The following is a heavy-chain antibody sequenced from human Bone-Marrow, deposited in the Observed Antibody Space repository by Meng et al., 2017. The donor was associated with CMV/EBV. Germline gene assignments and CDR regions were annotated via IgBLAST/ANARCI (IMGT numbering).Heavy chain of an antibody. V-gene: IGHV3-30*04. CDR3: ARGSVRYCSSTSCPPPLYPFDY. CDR1: GFTFSNYA. J-gene: IGHJ4*02. CDR2: ISYDGSNE. Sequence: GESLKISCAASGFTFSNYAIHWVRQAPGKGLEWVAVISYDGSNECYSDSVKGRFTISRDNSKNTLYLQMNSLRAEDTAVYYCARGSVRYCSSTSCPPPLYPFDYWGQGTLVTVSS. D-gene: IGHD2-2*01.